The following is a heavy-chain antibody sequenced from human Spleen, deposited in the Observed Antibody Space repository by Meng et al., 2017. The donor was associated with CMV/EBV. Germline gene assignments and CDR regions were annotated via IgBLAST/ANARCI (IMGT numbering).Heavy chain of an antibody. CDR2: IIPILGIA. CDR3: ARELDCSSTSCYTDHRARSAPHFDY. D-gene: IGHD2-2*02. CDR1: GGTLSSYA. J-gene: IGHJ4*02. Sequence: SVKVSCKASGGTLSSYAISWVRQAPGQGLEWMGGIIPILGIANYAQKFQGRVTITADKSTSTAYMELSSLRSEDTAVYYCARELDCSSTSCYTDHRARSAPHFDYWGQGTLVTVSS. V-gene: IGHV1-69*10.